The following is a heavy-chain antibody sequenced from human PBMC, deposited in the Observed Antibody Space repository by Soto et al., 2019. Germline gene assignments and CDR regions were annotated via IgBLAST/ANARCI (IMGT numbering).Heavy chain of an antibody. Sequence: EVQMLESGGGLVQPGGSLRLSCEVSGFSFISYAMSWVRQAPGKGLEWVSLISGSGGSRYYADSVKGRFTSSRDYSRDTLFLQMKSLRAEYTAVYHCARNWGVATRSAAFDIWGQVTTVTVSS. V-gene: IGHV3-23*01. CDR3: ARNWGVATRSAAFDI. D-gene: IGHD6-13*01. CDR1: GFSFISYA. CDR2: ISGSGGSR. J-gene: IGHJ3*02.